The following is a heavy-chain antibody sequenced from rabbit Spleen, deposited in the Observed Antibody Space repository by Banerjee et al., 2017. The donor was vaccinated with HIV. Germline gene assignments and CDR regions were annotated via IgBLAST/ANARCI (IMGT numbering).Heavy chain of an antibody. V-gene: IGHV1S45*01. CDR2: IYTGSSGST. D-gene: IGHD4-1*01. CDR3: ARDLDGVIGWNFGW. Sequence: QEQLEESGGDLVQPEGSLTLTCTASGFTISGGYWICWVRQAPGKGLEWIGCIYTGSSGSTYYASWAKGRFTISKTSSTTVTLQMTSLTAADTATYFCARDLDGVIGWNFGWWGPGTLSPS. J-gene: IGHJ6*01. CDR1: GFTISGGYW.